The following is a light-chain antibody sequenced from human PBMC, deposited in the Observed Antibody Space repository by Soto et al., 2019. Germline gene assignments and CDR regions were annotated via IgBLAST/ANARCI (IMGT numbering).Light chain of an antibody. J-gene: IGLJ1*01. CDR3: CSYAGSSTFFYV. Sequence: QSVLTQPASVSGSPGQSITISCTGTSREVGSYNLVSWYQQHPGKAPKLMIYEVSKRPSGVSNRFSGSKSGNTASLTISGLQAEDEADYYCCSYAGSSTFFYVFGTG. CDR2: EVS. V-gene: IGLV2-23*02. CDR1: SREVGSYNL.